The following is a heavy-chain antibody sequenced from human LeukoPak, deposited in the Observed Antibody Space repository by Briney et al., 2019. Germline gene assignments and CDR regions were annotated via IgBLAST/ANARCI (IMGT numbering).Heavy chain of an antibody. Sequence: GGSLRLSCSASGLGRSFKETWMSWVRRAPGKGLEWIGRIKGKPDGGAIDYIAPVRGRFSISRDDSKNLVFLQMDSLKIENTAVYYCTTDPRYWGQGTMVTVSS. V-gene: IGHV3-15*01. CDR1: GLGRSFKETW. J-gene: IGHJ4*02. CDR3: TTDPRY. CDR2: IKGKPDGGAI.